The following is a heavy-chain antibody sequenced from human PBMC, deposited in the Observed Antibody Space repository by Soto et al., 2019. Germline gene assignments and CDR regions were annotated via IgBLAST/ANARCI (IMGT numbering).Heavy chain of an antibody. CDR3: AKVPVVRGVLAYYYGMDV. CDR1: GFTFSSYG. CDR2: ISYDGSNK. Sequence: QVQLVESGGGVVQPGRSLRLSCAASGFTFSSYGMHWVRQAPGKGLEWVAVISYDGSNKYYADSVKGRFTISRDNSKNTLYLQMNSLRSEDTAGYYCAKVPVVRGVLAYYYGMDVW. V-gene: IGHV3-30*18. D-gene: IGHD3-10*01. J-gene: IGHJ6*01.